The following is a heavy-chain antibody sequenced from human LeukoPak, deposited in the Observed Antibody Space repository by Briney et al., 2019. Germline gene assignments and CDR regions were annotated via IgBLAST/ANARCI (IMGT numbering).Heavy chain of an antibody. Sequence: GGSLRLSCAASKFTFSDYSMSWVRQAPGKGLEWVSSISSIRNYIYYADSVKGRFTVSRDNAKNSLYLQMNSLRAEDTAVYYCARGPGGSSWYLTLEGGYYLDYWGQGTLVTVSS. V-gene: IGHV3-21*01. J-gene: IGHJ4*02. D-gene: IGHD6-13*01. CDR1: KFTFSDYS. CDR2: ISSIRNYI. CDR3: ARGPGGSSWYLTLEGGYYLDY.